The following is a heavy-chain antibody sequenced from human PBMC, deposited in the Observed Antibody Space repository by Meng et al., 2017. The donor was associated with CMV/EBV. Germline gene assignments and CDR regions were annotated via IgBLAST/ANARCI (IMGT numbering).Heavy chain of an antibody. CDR3: ARELIVVVPAAIWAYYYGMDV. CDR2: ISYDGSNK. V-gene: IGHV3-30-3*01. CDR1: GFTFSSYA. Sequence: SCAASGFTFSSYAMHWVRQAPGKGLEWVAVISYDGSNKYYADSVKGRFTISRDNSKNTLYLQMNSLRAEDTAVYYCARELIVVVPAAIWAYYYGMDVWGQGTTVTVSS. J-gene: IGHJ6*02. D-gene: IGHD2-2*01.